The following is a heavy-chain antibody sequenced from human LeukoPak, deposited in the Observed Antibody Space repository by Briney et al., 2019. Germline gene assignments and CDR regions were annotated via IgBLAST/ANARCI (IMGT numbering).Heavy chain of an antibody. V-gene: IGHV4-31*03. CDR2: IYYSGST. J-gene: IGHJ6*02. D-gene: IGHD6-13*01. CDR1: GGSISSGGYY. CDR3: ARELRAAAGTYYYYGMDV. Sequence: SQTLSLTCTVSGGSISSGGYYWSWIRQHSGKGLEWIGYIYYSGSTYYNPSLKSRVTISVDTSKNQFSLKLSSATAADTAVYYCARELRAAAGTYYYYGMDVWGQGTTVTVSS.